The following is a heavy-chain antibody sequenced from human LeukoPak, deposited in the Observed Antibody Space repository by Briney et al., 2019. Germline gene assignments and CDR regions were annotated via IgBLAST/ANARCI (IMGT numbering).Heavy chain of an antibody. V-gene: IGHV1-46*01. Sequence: ASVKVSCKASGYTFTSNYIHWVRQAPGQGLEWMGMIYPRDGSTSYARKFQGRVTVTRDTSTSTVHMELSGLRSEDTAVYYCARDQEGFDYWGQGTVVTVSS. CDR3: ARDQEGFDY. J-gene: IGHJ4*02. CDR2: IYPRDGST. CDR1: GYTFTSNY.